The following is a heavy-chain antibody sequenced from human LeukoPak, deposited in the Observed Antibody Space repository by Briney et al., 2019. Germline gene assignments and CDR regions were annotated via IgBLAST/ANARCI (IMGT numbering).Heavy chain of an antibody. CDR3: AKLTGTYFDY. CDR1: GGSLSSYY. J-gene: IGHJ4*02. V-gene: IGHV4-59*01. CDR2: IYYTGST. D-gene: IGHD7-27*01. Sequence: SETLSLTCTVSGGSLSSYYWSWIRQPPGKTLEWIAYIYYTGSTNYNPSLKSRVPISVDTSENQFSLRLSSVTAADTAVYYCAKLTGTYFDYWGQGTLVTVSS.